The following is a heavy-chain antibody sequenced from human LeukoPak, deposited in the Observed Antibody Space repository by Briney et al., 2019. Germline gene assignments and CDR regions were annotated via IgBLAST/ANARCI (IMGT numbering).Heavy chain of an antibody. D-gene: IGHD3-22*01. Sequence: ASVKVSCKASGYTLTAYGITWVRQAPGQGLEWMGWISVFNGNTNYAQKLQGRVTMTTDTSTSTAYMELRSLRSDDTAVYYCARVTYYYDSSGLTLDYWGQGTLVTVSS. CDR3: ARVTYYYDSSGLTLDY. V-gene: IGHV1-18*01. CDR2: ISVFNGNT. J-gene: IGHJ4*02. CDR1: GYTLTAYG.